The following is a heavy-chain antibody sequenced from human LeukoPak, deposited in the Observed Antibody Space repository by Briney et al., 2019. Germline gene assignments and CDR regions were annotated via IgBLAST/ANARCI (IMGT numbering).Heavy chain of an antibody. CDR3: ATTNDGGGYQWGDFFDF. J-gene: IGHJ4*02. CDR2: IIPNLGTT. Sequence: SVKVSCKASGGTSNSHAISWVRLAPGQGLEWMGRIIPNLGTTNRAQNFQDRVTLTADKSTNTAYMELTSLTSDDTAVYYCATTNDGGGYQWGDFFDFWGQGTLVTVSS. V-gene: IGHV1-69*04. CDR1: GGTSNSHA. D-gene: IGHD3-22*01.